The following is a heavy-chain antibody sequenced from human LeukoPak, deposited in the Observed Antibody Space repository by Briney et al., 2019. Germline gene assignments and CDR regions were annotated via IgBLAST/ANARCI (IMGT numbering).Heavy chain of an antibody. V-gene: IGHV4-59*08. D-gene: IGHD3-10*01. CDR3: ARAMVLGYYYYYGMDV. J-gene: IGHJ6*02. Sequence: SETLSLTCTVSGGSISSCYWSWIRQPPGKGLEWIGYIYYSGSTNYNPSLKSRVTISVDTSKNQFSLKLSSVTAADTAVYYCARAMVLGYYYYYGMDVWGQGTTVTVSS. CDR2: IYYSGST. CDR1: GGSISSCY.